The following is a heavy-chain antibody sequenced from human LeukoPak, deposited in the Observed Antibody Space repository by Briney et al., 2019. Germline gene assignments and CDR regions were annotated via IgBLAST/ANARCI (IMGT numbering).Heavy chain of an antibody. CDR3: ARRIAAAAAPYYFDY. V-gene: IGHV3-23*01. Sequence: PGGSLRLSCAASGSTFSSYAMSWVRQAPGKGLEWVSAISGSGGSTYYADSVKGRFTISRDNSKNTLYLQMNSLRAEDTAVYYCARRIAAAAAPYYFDYWGQGTLVTVSS. J-gene: IGHJ4*02. CDR2: ISGSGGST. D-gene: IGHD6-13*01. CDR1: GSTFSSYA.